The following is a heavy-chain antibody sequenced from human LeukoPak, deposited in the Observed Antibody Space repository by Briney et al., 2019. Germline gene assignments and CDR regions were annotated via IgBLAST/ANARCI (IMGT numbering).Heavy chain of an antibody. J-gene: IGHJ4*02. D-gene: IGHD3-3*01. CDR2: ISGSGVT. CDR3: AKEYYDFWSGYPHDY. CDR1: GFTFSSYA. Sequence: GGSLRLSCAASGFTFSSYAMSWVRQAPGKGLEWVSAISGSGVTYYADSVKGRFTISRDNSKNTLYLQMNSLRAEDTAVYYCAKEYYDFWSGYPHDYWGQGTLVTVSS. V-gene: IGHV3-23*01.